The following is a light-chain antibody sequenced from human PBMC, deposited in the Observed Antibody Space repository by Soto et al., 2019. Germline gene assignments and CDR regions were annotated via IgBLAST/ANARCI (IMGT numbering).Light chain of an antibody. Sequence: QSALTQPPSASGSPGQSVTISRTGTSSDVGGYNYVSWYQQHPGKAPKLIIYEVTKRPSGVPDRFSGSKSGNTASLTVSGLLAEDEADYYCSSHAGIINVVFGGGTKLTVL. J-gene: IGLJ3*02. CDR1: SSDVGGYNY. V-gene: IGLV2-8*01. CDR3: SSHAGIINVV. CDR2: EVT.